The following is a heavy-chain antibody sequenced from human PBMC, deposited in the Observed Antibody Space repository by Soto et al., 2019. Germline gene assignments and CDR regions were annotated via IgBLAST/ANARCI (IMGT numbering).Heavy chain of an antibody. CDR3: ARDLTIFGVVINYYFDY. CDR1: GYTFTSYA. Sequence: ASVKVSCKAAGYTFTSYAMHLVRQAPGQRLEWMGWINAGNGNTKYSQKFQGRVTITRDTSASTAYMELSSLRSEDTAVYYCARDLTIFGVVINYYFDYWGQGTLVTVSS. CDR2: INAGNGNT. D-gene: IGHD3-3*01. J-gene: IGHJ4*02. V-gene: IGHV1-3*01.